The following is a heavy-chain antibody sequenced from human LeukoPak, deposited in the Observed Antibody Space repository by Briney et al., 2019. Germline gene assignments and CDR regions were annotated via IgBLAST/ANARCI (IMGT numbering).Heavy chain of an antibody. V-gene: IGHV3-11*04. J-gene: IGHJ4*02. CDR1: GFTFSDYY. CDR3: ANTDYCSNPRCYIPFDS. CDR2: ISITGSST. D-gene: IGHD2-2*02. Sequence: PGGSLRLSCAASGFTFSDYYMSWIRQAPGKGLEWVPFISITGSSTYYADSVKGRFTISRDNAKNSLYLQMTSLRAEDTAVYYCANTDYCSNPRCYIPFDSWGQGTLVTVSS.